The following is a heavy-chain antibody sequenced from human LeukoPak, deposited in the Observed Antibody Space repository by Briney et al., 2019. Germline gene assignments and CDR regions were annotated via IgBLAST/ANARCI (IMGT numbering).Heavy chain of an antibody. CDR1: GFTFSDYY. CDR3: ARSRGSYSRDDPFDY. Sequence: GGSLRLSCAASGFTFSDYYMSWIRQAPGKGLEWVSYISSSGSTIYYADSVKGRFTISRDNAKNSLYLQMNSLRAEDTAVYYCARSRGSYSRDDPFDYWGQGTLVTVSS. V-gene: IGHV3-11*01. J-gene: IGHJ4*02. D-gene: IGHD1-26*01. CDR2: ISSSGSTI.